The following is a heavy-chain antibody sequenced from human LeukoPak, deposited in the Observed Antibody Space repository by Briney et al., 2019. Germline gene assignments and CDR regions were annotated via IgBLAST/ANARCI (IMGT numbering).Heavy chain of an antibody. V-gene: IGHV4-34*01. J-gene: IGHJ4*02. Sequence: PSETLSLTCTVSGGSISSYYWSWIRQPPGKGLEWIGEINHSGSTNYNPSLKSRVTISVDTSKNQFSLKLSSVTAADTAVYYCAALSSGSGWYYFDYWGQGTLVTVSS. CDR2: INHSGST. D-gene: IGHD6-19*01. CDR3: AALSSGSGWYYFDY. CDR1: GGSISSYY.